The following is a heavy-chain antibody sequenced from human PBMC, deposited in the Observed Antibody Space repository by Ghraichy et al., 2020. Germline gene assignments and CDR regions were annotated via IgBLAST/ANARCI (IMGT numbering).Heavy chain of an antibody. V-gene: IGHV3-33*01. CDR2: IWYDGSKK. J-gene: IGHJ4*02. CDR1: GFTFSSYG. Sequence: GGSLRLSCAASGFTFSSYGMHWVRQAPGKGLEWVALIWYDGSKKYYGDSVHGRFTISRDDSKNTLYLQMNSLRAEDTAVYFCARDPGVRSYYFDYWGQGTLVTVSS. D-gene: IGHD3-10*01. CDR3: ARDPGVRSYYFDY.